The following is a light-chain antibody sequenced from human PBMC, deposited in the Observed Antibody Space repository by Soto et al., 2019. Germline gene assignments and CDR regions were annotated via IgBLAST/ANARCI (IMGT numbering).Light chain of an antibody. CDR2: WAS. CDR3: QQYYGPPIT. V-gene: IGKV4-1*01. Sequence: DIVMTQSPDSLAVSLGERATINCKYSQSILSSSNNKNYLGWYQKKPGQPPKLLIYWASTRESGVPDRLSGSGSGTDFALTISSLQAEDVAVYYCQQYYGPPITFGGGTKVEIK. J-gene: IGKJ4*01. CDR1: QSILSSSNNKNY.